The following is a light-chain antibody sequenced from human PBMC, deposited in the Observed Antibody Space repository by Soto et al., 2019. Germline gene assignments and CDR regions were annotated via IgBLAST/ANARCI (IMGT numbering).Light chain of an antibody. CDR2: DVS. V-gene: IGLV2-14*01. Sequence: QSALTQPASVSGSPGQSITISCTGTSSDVGGYTYVSWYQQHPGKAPKLMIYDVSNRPSGVSNRFSGSKSGNKASLTISGLQAEDEADYYCSSYTSSSTPVVFGGGTKLTVL. CDR1: SSDVGGYTY. J-gene: IGLJ2*01. CDR3: SSYTSSSTPVV.